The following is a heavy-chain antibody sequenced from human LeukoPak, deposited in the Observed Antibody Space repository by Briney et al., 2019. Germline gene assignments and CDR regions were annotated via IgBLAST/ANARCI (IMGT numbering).Heavy chain of an antibody. V-gene: IGHV3-23*01. D-gene: IGHD6-19*01. CDR2: VSGSGVST. CDR3: ALRGGSGWYEY. CDR1: GFTFSSYA. Sequence: PGGSLRLSCAASGFTFSSYAMSWVRQAPGKGLEWVSAVSGSGVSTYYADSVKGRFAISRDNSKNTLYLQMNSLRAEDTAVYYCALRGGSGWYEYWGQGTLVTVSS. J-gene: IGHJ4*02.